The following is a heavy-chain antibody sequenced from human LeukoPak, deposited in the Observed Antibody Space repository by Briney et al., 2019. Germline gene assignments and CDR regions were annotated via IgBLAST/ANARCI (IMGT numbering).Heavy chain of an antibody. CDR1: GYTFTSYG. V-gene: IGHV1-18*01. D-gene: IGHD4-17*01. J-gene: IGHJ4*02. Sequence: ASVKVSCKASGYTFTSYGISWVRQAPGQGLEWMGWISAYNGNTRYSQKLQGRVTMTTDTSTITAYMELRSLRCDDTAVCYCASGTDDYGALYDYWGQGTLVTVS. CDR2: ISAYNGNT. CDR3: ASGTDDYGALYDY.